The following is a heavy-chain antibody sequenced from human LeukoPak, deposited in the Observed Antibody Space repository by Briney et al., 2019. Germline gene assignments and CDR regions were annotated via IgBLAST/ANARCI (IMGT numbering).Heavy chain of an antibody. CDR1: GYNFTNYW. J-gene: IGHJ4*02. V-gene: IGHV5-51*01. Sequence: GESLKISCKGSGYNFTNYWIGWVRQMPGKGLEWMRIIYPGDSDTRYSPSFQGPVTISADKSITTAYLQWNSLKASDTAMYYCARLLLYYYDSSGYPQRYFDSWGQGTLVTVSS. CDR2: IYPGDSDT. CDR3: ARLLLYYYDSSGYPQRYFDS. D-gene: IGHD3-22*01.